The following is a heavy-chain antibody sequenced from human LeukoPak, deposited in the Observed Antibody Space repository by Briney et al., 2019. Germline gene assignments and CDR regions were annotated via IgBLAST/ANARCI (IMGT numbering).Heavy chain of an antibody. Sequence: GGSLRLSCAASGFTFSSYAMSWVRQAPGKGLEWVSAISGSGGSTYYADSVKGRFTISRDNAKNSLYLQMNSLRAEDMAVYYCARAAIDPYYDSSGYYGFDIWGQGTMVTV. CDR1: GFTFSSYA. CDR3: ARAAIDPYYDSSGYYGFDI. V-gene: IGHV3-23*01. D-gene: IGHD3-22*01. CDR2: ISGSGGST. J-gene: IGHJ3*02.